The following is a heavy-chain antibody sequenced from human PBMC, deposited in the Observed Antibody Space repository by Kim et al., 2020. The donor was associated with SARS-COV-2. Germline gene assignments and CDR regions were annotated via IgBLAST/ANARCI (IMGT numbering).Heavy chain of an antibody. D-gene: IGHD2-15*01. CDR3: AGHCTGGSCYWFDP. V-gene: IGHV3-23*01. CDR1: GFTFSTYA. Sequence: GGSLRLSCAASGFTFSTYAMSWVRQAPGKGLEWVSTISNSGGSTYYADSVKGRFTISRDTSKNTLSLQMNSLRVEDTAVYYCAGHCTGGSCYWFDPWGQG. CDR2: ISNSGGST. J-gene: IGHJ5*02.